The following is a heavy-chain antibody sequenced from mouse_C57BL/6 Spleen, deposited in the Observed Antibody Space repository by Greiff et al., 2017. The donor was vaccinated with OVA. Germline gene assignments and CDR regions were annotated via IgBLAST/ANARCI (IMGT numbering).Heavy chain of an antibody. CDR1: GYTFTDYE. V-gene: IGHV1-15*01. CDR2: IDPETGGT. Sequence: QVQLQQSGAELVRPGASVTLSCKASGYTFTDYEMHWVKQTPVHGLEWIGAIDPETGGTAYNQKFKGKAILTADKSSSTAYMELRSLTSEDSAVYYCTRGRRDDGDYWGQGTTLTVSS. D-gene: IGHD2-3*01. CDR3: TRGRRDDGDY. J-gene: IGHJ2*01.